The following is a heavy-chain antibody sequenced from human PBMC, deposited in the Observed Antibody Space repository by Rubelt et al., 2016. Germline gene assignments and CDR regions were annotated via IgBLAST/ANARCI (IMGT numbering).Heavy chain of an antibody. V-gene: IGHV4-34*01. J-gene: IGHJ6*02. Sequence: QVQLQQWGAGLLMPSETLSLTCAVYGGSFSGYYWSWIRQPPGKGLEWTGEINHSGSTNYNPSLKSRVTLSVDTSKSQFSLKLSSVTAADTALYYCARGRRGSSSWLGRDYYGMDVWGQGTTVTVSS. CDR2: INHSGST. D-gene: IGHD6-13*01. CDR1: GGSFSGYY. CDR3: ARGRRGSSSWLGRDYYGMDV.